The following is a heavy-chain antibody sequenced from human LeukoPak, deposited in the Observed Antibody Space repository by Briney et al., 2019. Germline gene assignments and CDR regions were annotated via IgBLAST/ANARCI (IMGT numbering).Heavy chain of an antibody. Sequence: GGSLRLSCAASGFTFSSYGMHWVRQAPGKGLEWVAVISYDGSNKYYADSVKGRFTISRDNSKNTLYLQMNSPRAEDTAVYYCAKDRSDNSSWYLGDYWGQGTLVTVSS. D-gene: IGHD6-19*01. CDR1: GFTFSSYG. V-gene: IGHV3-30*18. CDR2: ISYDGSNK. J-gene: IGHJ4*02. CDR3: AKDRSDNSSWYLGDY.